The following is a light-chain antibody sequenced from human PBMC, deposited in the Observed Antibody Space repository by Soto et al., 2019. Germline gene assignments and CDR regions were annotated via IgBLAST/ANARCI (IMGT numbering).Light chain of an antibody. V-gene: IGKV4-1*01. CDR1: QSVLYSPNNKNY. Sequence: DIVMTQSPDSLAVSLGERATINCKSSQSVLYSPNNKNYLAWYQQKPGQPPKLLVYWASTREAGVPDRLSGSGCCTAFNININSLQVDDVAVYYYQAYINVTLPFGPGTKV. CDR2: WAS. J-gene: IGKJ1*01. CDR3: QAYINVTLP.